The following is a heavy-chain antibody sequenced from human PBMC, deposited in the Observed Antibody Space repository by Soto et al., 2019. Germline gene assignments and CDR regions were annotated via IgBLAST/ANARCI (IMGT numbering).Heavy chain of an antibody. CDR3: ARSTRVVENWFDP. CDR2: IYYSGST. Sequence: PSETLSLTCTASGGYISSYYWSWIRQPPGKGLEWIGYIYYSGSTNYNPSLKSRVTISVDTSKNQFSLKLSSVTAADTAVYYCARSTRVVENWFDPWGQGTRVTVSS. D-gene: IGHD2-15*01. V-gene: IGHV4-59*01. CDR1: GGYISSYY. J-gene: IGHJ5*02.